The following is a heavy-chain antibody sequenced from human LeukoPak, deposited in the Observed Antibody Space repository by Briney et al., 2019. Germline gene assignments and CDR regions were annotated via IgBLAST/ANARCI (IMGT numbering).Heavy chain of an antibody. J-gene: IGHJ4*02. V-gene: IGHV1-2*02. D-gene: IGHD1-1*01. Sequence: ASVKVSCKASGYIFTDYYMHWVRQAPGQGLEWMGWINPNSGGTNYAQKFQGRVTMTRDTSISTAYMELSRLRSDDTAVYYCARDRTRALYYFDYWGQGTLVTVSS. CDR3: ARDRTRALYYFDY. CDR1: GYIFTDYY. CDR2: INPNSGGT.